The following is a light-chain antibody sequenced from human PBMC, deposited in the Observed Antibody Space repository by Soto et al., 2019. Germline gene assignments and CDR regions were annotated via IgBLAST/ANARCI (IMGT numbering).Light chain of an antibody. CDR3: QQYGSSPPIT. CDR1: QSVSSIY. V-gene: IGKV3-20*01. Sequence: EIVLTQPPGTLSLSPGERATLSCRASQSVSSIYLAWYQQKPGQAPRPLIYGASSRATGIPDRFSGSGSGTDFTLTISRLGPEDFAVYYCQQYGSSPPITFGQGTRLEIK. J-gene: IGKJ5*01. CDR2: GAS.